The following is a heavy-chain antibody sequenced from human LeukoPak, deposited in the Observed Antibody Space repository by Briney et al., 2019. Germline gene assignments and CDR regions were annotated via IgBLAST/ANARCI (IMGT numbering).Heavy chain of an antibody. CDR3: AKSISVPGRRPEYYFDY. V-gene: IGHV3-23*01. CDR2: ISGSGIGT. J-gene: IGHJ4*02. Sequence: GGSLRLSCAASGFTFSSYAMSWVRQAPGKGLEWVSGISGSGIGTKYADSVKGRFTISRDNSKNTLYLQMNSLRAEDTAVYYCAKSISVPGRRPEYYFDYWGQGTLVTVSS. D-gene: IGHD6-19*01. CDR1: GFTFSSYA.